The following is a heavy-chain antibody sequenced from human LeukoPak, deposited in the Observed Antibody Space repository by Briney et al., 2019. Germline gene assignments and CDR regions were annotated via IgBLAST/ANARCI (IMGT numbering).Heavy chain of an antibody. CDR3: ARETFCTSTRCPIGDHFDY. CDR2: ISSSSTYI. Sequence: GGALRLSCVASGFIFSGYSMNWVRQAPGKGLEWVSSISSSSTYIYYADSLKGRFTISRDNAKNSLYLHMNTLRAEDTAVYYCARETFCTSTRCPIGDHFDYWGQGTLVTVSS. J-gene: IGHJ4*02. D-gene: IGHD2-2*01. V-gene: IGHV3-21*01. CDR1: GFIFSGYS.